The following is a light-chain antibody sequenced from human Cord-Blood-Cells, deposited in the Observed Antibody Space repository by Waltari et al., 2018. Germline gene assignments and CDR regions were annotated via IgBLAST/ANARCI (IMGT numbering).Light chain of an antibody. CDR1: QSVLYSSNNKND. V-gene: IGKV4-1*01. Sequence: DIVMTSSRDSLAVSLRERATSNCKHSQSVLYSSNNKNDLAWYQQKPRQPPKLLIYWAATREPGAPDRFSGSGSGTDFTLTISSLEAEDVAVYYGQQHYSTPYTFGQGTKLELK. J-gene: IGKJ2*01. CDR2: WAA. CDR3: QQHYSTPYT.